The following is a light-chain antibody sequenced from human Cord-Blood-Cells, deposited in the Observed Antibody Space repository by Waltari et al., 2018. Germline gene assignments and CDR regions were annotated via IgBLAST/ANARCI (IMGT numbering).Light chain of an antibody. V-gene: IGKV1-39*01. CDR1: QSISSY. CDR2: AAS. CDR3: QQSYSTPRT. Sequence: DIQMTQSPSSLSASVGDRVTITCRASQSISSYFNWYQQKPGKAPKLLIYAASRLQSGVPSRCSGSGSVTDFTLTISSLQPEAFATYYSQQSYSTPRTFGQGTKVEIK. J-gene: IGKJ1*01.